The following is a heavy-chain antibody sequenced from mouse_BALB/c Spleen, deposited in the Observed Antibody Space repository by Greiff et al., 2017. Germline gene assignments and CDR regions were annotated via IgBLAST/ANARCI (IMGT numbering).Heavy chain of an antibody. D-gene: IGHD1-1*02. CDR1: GYTFTSYW. Sequence: QVHVKQSGAELAKPGASVKMSCKASGYTFTSYWMHWVKQRPGQGLEWIGYINPSTGYTEYNQKFKDKATLTADKSSSTAYMQLSSLTSEDSAVYYCARQLWSYWGQGTTLTVSS. J-gene: IGHJ2*01. CDR3: ARQLWSY. CDR2: INPSTGYT. V-gene: IGHV1-7*01.